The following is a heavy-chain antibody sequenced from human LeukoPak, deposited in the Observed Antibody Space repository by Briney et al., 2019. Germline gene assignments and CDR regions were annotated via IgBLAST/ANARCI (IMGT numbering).Heavy chain of an antibody. D-gene: IGHD3-3*01. Sequence: SETLSLTCAISAGSISSTDWWDWVRQPPGKGLEWIGEINHSGSTNYNPSLKSRVTISVDTSKNQFSLKLSSVTAADTAVYYCARGDYYDFWSGYSTKFDYWGQGTLVTVSS. V-gene: IGHV4-4*02. CDR2: INHSGST. CDR3: ARGDYYDFWSGYSTKFDY. J-gene: IGHJ4*02. CDR1: AGSISSTDW.